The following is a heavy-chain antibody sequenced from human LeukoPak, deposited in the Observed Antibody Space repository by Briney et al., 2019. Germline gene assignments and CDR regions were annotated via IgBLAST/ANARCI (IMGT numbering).Heavy chain of an antibody. CDR2: IKYDGSEE. CDR3: AFNNNFKY. V-gene: IGHV3-7*01. D-gene: IGHD1/OR15-1a*01. Sequence: GGSLRLSCTASGLSFSGQWMNWVRQSQGQGLEWVANIKYDGSEEYYVDSVKGRFTISREDAKNSLSLQMDSVRPEDTAVYYCAFNNNFKYWGQGTLVIVSS. CDR1: GLSFSGQW. J-gene: IGHJ4*02.